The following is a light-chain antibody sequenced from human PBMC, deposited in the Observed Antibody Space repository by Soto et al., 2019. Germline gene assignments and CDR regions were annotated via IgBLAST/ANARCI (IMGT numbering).Light chain of an antibody. CDR1: QGISSY. J-gene: IGKJ2*01. V-gene: IGKV1-9*01. CDR3: QQLNTHPPYT. CDR2: ATS. Sequence: IQLTQSPSSLSASVGDRVTITCRASQGISSYLAWYQQKPGKAPKLLIYATSTLQSGVPSRFGGSGSGTDFTLTISSLQPEDFATYYCQQLNTHPPYTFGQGTKLEIK.